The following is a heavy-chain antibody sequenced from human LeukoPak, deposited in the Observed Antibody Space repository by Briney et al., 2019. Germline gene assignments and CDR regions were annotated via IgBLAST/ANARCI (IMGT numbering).Heavy chain of an antibody. CDR2: ISDSGGST. V-gene: IGHV3-64*04. CDR1: GFPFSSYA. J-gene: IGHJ4*02. D-gene: IGHD5-18*01. CDR3: AKAAVQLWSSLYYFDY. Sequence: PGGSLRLSCSASGFPFSSYAMHWVRQAPGKGLEYVSAISDSGGSTYYADSVKGRFTISRDNSKNSLYLQMNSLRTEDTALYYCAKAAVQLWSSLYYFDYWGQGTLVTVSS.